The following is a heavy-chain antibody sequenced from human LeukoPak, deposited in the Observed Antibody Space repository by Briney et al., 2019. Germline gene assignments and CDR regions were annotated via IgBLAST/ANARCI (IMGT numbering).Heavy chain of an antibody. J-gene: IGHJ4*02. D-gene: IGHD3-22*01. CDR3: AKDQYYYDTSGYLIY. CDR1: EFTFSSFG. CDR2: IRYDGNNK. Sequence: GGSLRLSCAASEFTFSSFGMHWVRQAPGKRLEWVAFIRYDGNNKYYADSVRGRFTISRDNSKNTLYLEMNSLRAEDTAVYYCAKDQYYYDTSGYLIYWGQGTLVTASS. V-gene: IGHV3-30*02.